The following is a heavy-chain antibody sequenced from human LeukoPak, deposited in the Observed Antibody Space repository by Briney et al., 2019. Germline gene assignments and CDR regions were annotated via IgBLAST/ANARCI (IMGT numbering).Heavy chain of an antibody. CDR2: IIPILGIA. V-gene: IGHV1-69*02. CDR1: GGTFSSYT. CDR3: ARMQYSSGWYHRYFDY. Sequence: VASVKVSCKASGGTFSSYTINWVRQAPGQGLEWMGRIIPILGIANYAQKLQGRVTMTTDTSTSTAYMELRSLRSDDTAVYYCARMQYSSGWYHRYFDYWGQGTLVTVSS. J-gene: IGHJ4*02. D-gene: IGHD6-19*01.